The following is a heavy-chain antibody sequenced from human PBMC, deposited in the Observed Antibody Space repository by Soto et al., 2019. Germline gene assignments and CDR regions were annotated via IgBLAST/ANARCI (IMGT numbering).Heavy chain of an antibody. CDR1: GFTFSSYA. CDR2: ISGSGGST. Sequence: GGSLRLSCAASGFTFSSYAMSWVRQAPGKGLEWVSAISGSGGSTYYADSVKGRFTISRDNSKNTLYLQMNSLRAEDTAVYYCAKDVTYYYDSSGYYGYWGQGTLVTVSS. D-gene: IGHD3-22*01. CDR3: AKDVTYYYDSSGYYGY. V-gene: IGHV3-23*01. J-gene: IGHJ4*02.